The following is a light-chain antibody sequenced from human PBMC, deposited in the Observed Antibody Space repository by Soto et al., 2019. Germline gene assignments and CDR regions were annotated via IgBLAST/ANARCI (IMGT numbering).Light chain of an antibody. J-gene: IGKJ2*01. CDR3: QHYDSAAGHT. CDR2: GAS. V-gene: IGKV3-20*01. Sequence: EIVLTQSPGTLSLSPGERATLSCRASQTIRSNFLTWYQQTPGQAPRLLTYGASTRAAGIPDRFSGSGSGTDFTLTISRLEAVDFAVYYCQHYDSAAGHTFGQGTKLQIK. CDR1: QTIRSNF.